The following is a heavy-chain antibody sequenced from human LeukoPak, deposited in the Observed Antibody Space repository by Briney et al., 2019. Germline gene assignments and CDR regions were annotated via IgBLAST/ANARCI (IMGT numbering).Heavy chain of an antibody. J-gene: IGHJ4*02. CDR3: ARGLSELTMMVNY. CDR1: GGSFSSYY. D-gene: IGHD3-22*01. CDR2: IFFSGST. V-gene: IGHV4-59*12. Sequence: SETLSLTCSVSGGSFSSYYWTWIRQPPGKGLEWIGYIFFSGSTNYSPSLKSRVTISIDTSKNQFSLKLSSVTAADTAVYYCARGLSELTMMVNYWGQGTLVTVSS.